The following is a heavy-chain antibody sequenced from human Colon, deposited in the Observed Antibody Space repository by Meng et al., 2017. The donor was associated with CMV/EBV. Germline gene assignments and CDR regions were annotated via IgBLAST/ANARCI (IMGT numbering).Heavy chain of an antibody. J-gene: IGHJ5*02. V-gene: IGHV3-11*01. CDR1: GFTFRDYY. Sequence: SGFTFRDYYMSWTRQAPGKGLEWVSYISSSGTTIYYTDSVKGRFTISRDNAKNPLHLQMDSLRAEDTAVYYCARELNVVVGLRWFDPWGPGTLVTVSS. CDR2: ISSSGTTI. CDR3: ARELNVVVGLRWFDP. D-gene: IGHD1-26*01.